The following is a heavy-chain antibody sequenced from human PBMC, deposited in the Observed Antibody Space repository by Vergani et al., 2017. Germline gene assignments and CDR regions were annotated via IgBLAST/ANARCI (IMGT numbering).Heavy chain of an antibody. CDR1: NYSITTGFY. D-gene: IGHD3-22*01. CDR2: VFHSGNT. CDR3: ARQHRGYYDSSGYFDY. V-gene: IGHV4-38-2*01. J-gene: IGHJ4*02. Sequence: QVQLRESGPGLVKPSETLSLTCDVSNYSITTGFYWAWIRQPPGKGLEWIGSVFHSGNTYYNPSLESRVTISADPSKNQFSLQLTSVTAADTALYYCARQHRGYYDSSGYFDYWGQGTLITVSS.